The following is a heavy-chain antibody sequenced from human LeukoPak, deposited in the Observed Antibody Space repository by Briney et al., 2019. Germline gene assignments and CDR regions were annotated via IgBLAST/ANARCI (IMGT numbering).Heavy chain of an antibody. V-gene: IGHV1-18*01. Sequence: EASVKVSCKASGYTFTSYGISWVRQAPGQGLEWMGWISAYNGNTNYAQKLQGRVTMTTDTSTSTAYMELSSLRSEDTAVYYCASGLSSSWYRQDYMDVWGKGTTVTVSS. CDR1: GYTFTSYG. CDR3: ASGLSSSWYRQDYMDV. CDR2: ISAYNGNT. D-gene: IGHD6-13*01. J-gene: IGHJ6*03.